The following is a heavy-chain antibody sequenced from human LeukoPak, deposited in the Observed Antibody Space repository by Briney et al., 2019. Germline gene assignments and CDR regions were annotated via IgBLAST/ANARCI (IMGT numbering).Heavy chain of an antibody. CDR3: ARYRGASGYHFDY. J-gene: IGHJ4*02. CDR2: IYHSGST. Sequence: SETLSLTCAVSAGSISSGSWWNWVRQPPGKGLEWIGEIYHSGSTNYNPSLKSRVTISLDKSKNQFSLKLYSVTAADTAVYYCARYRGASGYHFDYWGQGTLVTVSS. D-gene: IGHD5-12*01. V-gene: IGHV4-4*02. CDR1: AGSISSGSW.